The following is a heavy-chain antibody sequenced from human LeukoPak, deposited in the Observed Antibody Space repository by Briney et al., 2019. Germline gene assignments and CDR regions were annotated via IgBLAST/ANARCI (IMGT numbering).Heavy chain of an antibody. CDR2: INGGGEST. V-gene: IGHV3-23*01. CDR3: AKGSTYSSGWFHDY. D-gene: IGHD6-19*01. J-gene: IGHJ4*02. CDR1: GFTFSSYI. Sequence: GGSLRLSCAASGFTFSSYIMSWVRQAPGKGLEWVSSINGGGESTNYADSVKGRFTISRDNSKNTLDLQVNSLRAEDTAAYYCAKGSTYSSGWFHDYWGQGTLITVSS.